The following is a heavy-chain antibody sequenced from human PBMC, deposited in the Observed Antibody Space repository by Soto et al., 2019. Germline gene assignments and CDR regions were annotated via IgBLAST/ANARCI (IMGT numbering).Heavy chain of an antibody. V-gene: IGHV1-69*04. CDR1: GGTFSSYT. D-gene: IGHD1-26*01. J-gene: IGHJ4*02. CDR3: ARDDSGFSGSHYIDYFNY. Sequence: SVKVSCKASGGTFSSYTISWVRQAPGQGLEWMGRIIPILGIANYAQKFQGRVTFTRDTSAGTVYMQLSSLTSEDTAVYYCARDDSGFSGSHYIDYFNYWGQGALVTVSS. CDR2: IIPILGIA.